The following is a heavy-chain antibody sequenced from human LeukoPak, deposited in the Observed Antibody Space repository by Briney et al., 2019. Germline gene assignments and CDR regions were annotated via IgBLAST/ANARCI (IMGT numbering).Heavy chain of an antibody. CDR2: INRSGST. V-gene: IGHV4-34*01. CDR1: GGSFSGYY. CDR3: ASHPWAQY. D-gene: IGHD1-26*01. Sequence: SETLSLTCAVYGGSFSGYYWSWIRQPPGKGLAWIGEINRSGSTNYNPSLKSRVTISVDTSKNQFSLKLSSVTAADTAVYYCASHPWAQYWGQGTLVTVSS. J-gene: IGHJ4*02.